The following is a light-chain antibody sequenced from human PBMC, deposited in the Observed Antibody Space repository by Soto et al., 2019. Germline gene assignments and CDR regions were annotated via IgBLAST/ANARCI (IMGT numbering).Light chain of an antibody. V-gene: IGKV3D-15*01. CDR1: QSVDSN. J-gene: IGKJ4*01. Sequence: EIVMTQSPATLSVSPGERATLSCRASQSVDSNLAWYQQKPGQAPRLLIFGASTRATGIPARFSGSGSRTDFTLTISSLQSEDFGVYFCQQYDNWPLTFGGGTKVEIK. CDR3: QQYDNWPLT. CDR2: GAS.